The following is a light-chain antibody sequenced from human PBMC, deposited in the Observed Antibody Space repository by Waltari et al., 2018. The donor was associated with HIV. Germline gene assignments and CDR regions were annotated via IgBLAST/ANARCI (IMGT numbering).Light chain of an antibody. CDR1: SSDIGGYDY. J-gene: IGLJ3*02. Sequence: QSALTQPASVSGSLGQSITLSCTGTSSDIGGYDYVSWYQQHPGRAPKLLIFEVANRPSGVSSRFSASKSSNTASLTISGLQAEDEADYYCSSYTSSISLVVFGGGTKLTVL. CDR2: EVA. CDR3: SSYTSSISLVV. V-gene: IGLV2-14*01.